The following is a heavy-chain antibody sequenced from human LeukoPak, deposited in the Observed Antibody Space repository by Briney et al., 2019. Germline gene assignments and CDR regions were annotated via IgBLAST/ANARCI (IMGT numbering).Heavy chain of an antibody. CDR1: GGSISSGGYF. CDR2: MHNSENA. V-gene: IGHV4-31*03. CDR3: ARHHPSYYYDSSGHFYFDY. D-gene: IGHD3-22*01. J-gene: IGHJ4*02. Sequence: SETLSLTCTVSGGSISSGGYFWSWIRQHPGKGLEWIGYMHNSENADYNPSLKSRVTISVDTSKNQISLKVNSVTAADTAVYYCARHHPSYYYDSSGHFYFDYWGQGTLVTVSS.